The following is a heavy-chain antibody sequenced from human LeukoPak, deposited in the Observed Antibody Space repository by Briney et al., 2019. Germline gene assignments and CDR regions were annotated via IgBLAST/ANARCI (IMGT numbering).Heavy chain of an antibody. CDR2: IKEDGSEK. D-gene: IGHD3-3*01. V-gene: IGHV3-7*01. CDR1: GFTFRNYW. Sequence: GGSLRLSCAGSGFTFRNYWMNWVRQAPGKGLEWVANIKEDGSEKYYVDSVKGRFTVSRDNAKNSLYLQMNSLRVEDTAVYYCARGSITIFGLVTLWGQGTLVTVSS. CDR3: ARGSITIFGLVTL. J-gene: IGHJ4*02.